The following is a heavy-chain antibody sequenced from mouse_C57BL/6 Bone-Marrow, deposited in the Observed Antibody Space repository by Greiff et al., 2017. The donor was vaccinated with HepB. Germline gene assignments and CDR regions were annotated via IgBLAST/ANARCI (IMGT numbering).Heavy chain of an antibody. Sequence: VQLVESGAELVKPGASVKMSCKASGYTFTTYPIEWMKQNHGKSLEWIGNFHPYNDDTKYNEKFKGKATLTVEKSSSTVYLEISRLTSDDSAVYYCASSITTDWYFDVWGTGTTVTVSS. D-gene: IGHD1-1*01. J-gene: IGHJ1*03. CDR3: ASSITTDWYFDV. CDR1: GYTFTTYP. V-gene: IGHV1-47*01. CDR2: FHPYNDDT.